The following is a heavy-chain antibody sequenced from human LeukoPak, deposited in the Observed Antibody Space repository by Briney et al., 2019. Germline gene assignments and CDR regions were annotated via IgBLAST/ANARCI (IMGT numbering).Heavy chain of an antibody. CDR3: ARVPKQGYCSSTSCPEPYNWFDP. D-gene: IGHD2-2*01. V-gene: IGHV1-46*01. J-gene: IGHJ5*02. CDR2: INPSGGST. Sequence: ASVKVSCKASGYTFTSYDINWVRQATGQGLEWMGIINPSGGSTSYAQKFQVRVTMTRDTSTSTVYMELSSLRSEDTAVYYCARVPKQGYCSSTSCPEPYNWFDPWGQGTLVTVSS. CDR1: GYTFTSYD.